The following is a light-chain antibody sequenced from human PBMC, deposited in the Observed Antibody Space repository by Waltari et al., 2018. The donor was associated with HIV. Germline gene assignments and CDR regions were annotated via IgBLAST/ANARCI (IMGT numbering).Light chain of an antibody. V-gene: IGKV3-11*01. CDR3: QQGFNWPT. J-gene: IGKJ5*01. CDR1: QGVRSY. CDR2: DAS. Sequence: ENVLTQSPATLSLSPGERATLSCWASQGVRSYFAWYQQKPGQAPRLLIYDASNRATGISARFSGSGSGTDFTLTISRLEAEDSAVYYCQQGFNWPTFGQGTRLEVK.